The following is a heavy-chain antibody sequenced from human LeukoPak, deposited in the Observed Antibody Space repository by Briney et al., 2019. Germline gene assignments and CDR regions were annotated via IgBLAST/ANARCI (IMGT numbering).Heavy chain of an antibody. CDR3: AKTYSSSWVHAFDI. Sequence: HPGGSLRLSCAASGFTFSSYSMNWVRQAPGKGLEWVSYISSSSTIYYADSVKGRFTISRDNSKNTLYLQMNSLRAEDTAVYYCAKTYSSSWVHAFDIWGQGTMVAVSS. V-gene: IGHV3-48*01. J-gene: IGHJ3*02. CDR1: GFTFSSYS. CDR2: ISSSSTI. D-gene: IGHD6-13*01.